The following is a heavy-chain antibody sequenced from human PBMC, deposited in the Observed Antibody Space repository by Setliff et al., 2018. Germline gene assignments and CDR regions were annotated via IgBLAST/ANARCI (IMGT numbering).Heavy chain of an antibody. CDR1: GFSFSTYT. J-gene: IGHJ6*03. V-gene: IGHV3-30*01. D-gene: IGHD1-1*01. Sequence: GGSLRLSCVASGFSFSTYTVHWVRQAPGKGLEWISADGANEYYADSVKGRFTISRDKSRNTLYLQMTGLRTDDTALYYCARDREGDGNYYMDVWGKGTTVTVSS. CDR3: ARDREGDGNYYMDV. CDR2: ISADGANE.